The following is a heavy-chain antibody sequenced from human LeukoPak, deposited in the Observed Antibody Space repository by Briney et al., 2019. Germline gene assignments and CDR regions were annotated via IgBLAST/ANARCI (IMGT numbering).Heavy chain of an antibody. CDR2: INHSGST. J-gene: IGHJ4*02. D-gene: IGHD1-26*01. CDR1: GGSFSGYY. V-gene: IGHV4-34*01. CDR3: ARAGTRRDIAGATRAVKY. Sequence: PSETLSLTCAVYGGSFSGYYWSWIRQPPGKGLEWIGEINHSGSTNYNPSHKNRVHILVATSKNQFSLKLSSVTAADTAVYYCARAGTRRDIAGATRAVKYWGQGTLVTVSS.